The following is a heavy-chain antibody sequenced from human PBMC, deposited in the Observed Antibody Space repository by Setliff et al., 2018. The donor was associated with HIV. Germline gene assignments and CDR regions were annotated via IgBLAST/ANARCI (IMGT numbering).Heavy chain of an antibody. Sequence: ASVKVSCKASGYAFASYGLNWVRQAPGQGLEWMGWINTHSGNPTYAQAFTGRFDFSLDTSVSTAYLQISSLRAEDTAVYYCARFYDSGASYSDDAFDIWGQGTTVTVSS. CDR3: ARFYDSGASYSDDAFDI. V-gene: IGHV7-4-1*02. CDR2: INTHSGNP. J-gene: IGHJ3*02. CDR1: GYAFASYG. D-gene: IGHD3-22*01.